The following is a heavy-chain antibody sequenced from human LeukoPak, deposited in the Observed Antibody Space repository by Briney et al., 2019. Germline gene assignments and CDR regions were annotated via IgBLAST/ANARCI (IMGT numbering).Heavy chain of an antibody. Sequence: GASVKVSCKASGYTFTSYDINWVRQATGQGLEWMGWMNPNSGNTGYAQKFQGRVTMTRNTSISTAYVELSSLRSEDTAVYYCARGRSRFSGYDFGYWGQGTLVTVSS. J-gene: IGHJ4*02. CDR1: GYTFTSYD. CDR3: ARGRSRFSGYDFGY. CDR2: MNPNSGNT. V-gene: IGHV1-8*01. D-gene: IGHD5-12*01.